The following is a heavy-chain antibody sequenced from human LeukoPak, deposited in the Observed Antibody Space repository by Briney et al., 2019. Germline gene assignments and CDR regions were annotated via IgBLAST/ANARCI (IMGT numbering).Heavy chain of an antibody. J-gene: IGHJ4*03. CDR3: ARVTTSGYYYFDS. CDR1: GGSISISNYY. D-gene: IGHD5-12*01. CDR2: VYYSGST. Sequence: PPETLSLTCTVSGGSISISNYYWGWVRQPPGKGLEWIANVYYSGSTYYNPSLKSRVTISVDTSKNQFSLKLNSVTAADTAVYYCARVTTSGYYYFDSWGQGTMVTVSS. V-gene: IGHV4-39*07.